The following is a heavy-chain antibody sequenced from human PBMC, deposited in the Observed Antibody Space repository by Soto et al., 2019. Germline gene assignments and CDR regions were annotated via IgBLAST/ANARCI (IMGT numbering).Heavy chain of an antibody. J-gene: IGHJ4*02. CDR1: CGSISGYS. CDR2: IYYSGST. Sequence: SVTLYIPSTVSCGSISGYSCSWIRQPPGKGLEWIGYIYYSGSTNYNRSLMVRVTISVDTSKNRFTLKLNSMTAGDSDVYYCARHNYGSGSRYCDYGCQGTLVTAPQ. CDR3: ARHNYGSGSRYCDY. V-gene: IGHV4-59*08. D-gene: IGHD3-10*01.